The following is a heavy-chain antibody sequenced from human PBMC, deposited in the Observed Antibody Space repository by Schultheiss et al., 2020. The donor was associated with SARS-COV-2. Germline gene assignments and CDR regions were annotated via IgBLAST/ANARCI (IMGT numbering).Heavy chain of an antibody. CDR2: ISSSSSYI. CDR1: GFTASSNY. V-gene: IGHV3-21*05. Sequence: GGSLRLSCAASGFTASSNYMSWVRQAPGKGLEWVSYISSSSSYIYYADSVKGRFTISRDNSKNTLYLQMNSLKTEDTAVYYCTTGGGGWHYYYYGMDVWGQGTTVTVSS. D-gene: IGHD2-15*01. CDR3: TTGGGGWHYYYYGMDV. J-gene: IGHJ6*02.